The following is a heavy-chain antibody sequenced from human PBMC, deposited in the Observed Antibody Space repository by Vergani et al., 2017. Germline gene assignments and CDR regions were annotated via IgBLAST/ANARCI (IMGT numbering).Heavy chain of an antibody. V-gene: IGHV3-21*01. CDR2: ISSSSSYL. CDR3: ARQLGYCSGGSCYSRYYFDY. Sequence: EVQLVESGGGLVKPGGSLRLSCAASGFTFSSYSMNWVRQAPGKGLEWVSSISSSSSYLYYADSVKGRFTISRDNAKNSLYLQMNSLRAEDTAVYYCARQLGYCSGGSCYSRYYFDYWGQGTLVTVSS. CDR1: GFTFSSYS. D-gene: IGHD2-15*01. J-gene: IGHJ4*02.